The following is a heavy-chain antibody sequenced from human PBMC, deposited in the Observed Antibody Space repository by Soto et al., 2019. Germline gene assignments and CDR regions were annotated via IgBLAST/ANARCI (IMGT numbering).Heavy chain of an antibody. J-gene: IGHJ4*02. CDR2: YDPEDAKT. CDR3: ASQNWRWREQFDH. D-gene: IGHD1-1*01. CDR1: GYTLLELS. Sequence: GASVKVSCKXSGYTLLELSIHWVRQAPGKGLEWMGGYDPEDAKTIYAQKSQGRVIMTEDTSTNTAYLEVRGLRYEDTAVYYCASQNWRWREQFDHWGQGTLVTVSS. V-gene: IGHV1-24*01.